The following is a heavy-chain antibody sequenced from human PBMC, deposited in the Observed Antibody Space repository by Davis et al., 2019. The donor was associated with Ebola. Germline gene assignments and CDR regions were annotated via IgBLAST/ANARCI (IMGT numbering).Heavy chain of an antibody. D-gene: IGHD3-10*01. V-gene: IGHV4-59*01. CDR2: IYYSGST. J-gene: IGHJ4*02. CDR1: GGSTSSYY. Sequence: PSETLSLTCTVSGGSTSSYYWSWIRQPPGKGLEWIGYIYYSGSTNYNPSLKSRVTISVDTSKNQFSLKLSSVTAADTAVYYCAREGGGSGRNLSPWGQGTLVTVSS. CDR3: AREGGGSGRNLSP.